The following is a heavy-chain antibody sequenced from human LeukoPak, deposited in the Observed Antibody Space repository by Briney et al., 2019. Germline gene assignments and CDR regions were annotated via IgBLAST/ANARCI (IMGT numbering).Heavy chain of an antibody. CDR1: GFTVSSNY. CDR3: ARGEGTLTTWPIDY. D-gene: IGHD3-16*01. CDR2: IYSGGST. V-gene: IGHV3-66*01. J-gene: IGHJ4*02. Sequence: SGGSLRLSCAASGFTVSSNYMSWVRQAPGKGLEWVSVIYSGGSTYYADSVKGRFTISRDNSKNTLYLQMNSLRAEDTAVYYCARGEGTLTTWPIDYWGQGTLVTVSS.